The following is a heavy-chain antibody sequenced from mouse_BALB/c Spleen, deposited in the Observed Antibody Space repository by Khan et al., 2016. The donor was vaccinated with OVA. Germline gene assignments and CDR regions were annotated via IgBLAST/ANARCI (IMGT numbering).Heavy chain of an antibody. V-gene: IGHV2-6-4*01. J-gene: IGHJ4*01. CDR1: GFSLSRYN. CDR2: IWGGGGT. D-gene: IGHD2-14*01. Sequence: QVQLKQSGPGLAAPSQSLSITCTVSGFSLSRYNIHWVRQPPGKGLEWLGMIWGGGGTDYNSTLKPRLSIRKDNSKSQVLLKMNSLQTDDTAIYYCARASYRYDGYYAMDYWGQGTSVTVSS. CDR3: ARASYRYDGYYAMDY.